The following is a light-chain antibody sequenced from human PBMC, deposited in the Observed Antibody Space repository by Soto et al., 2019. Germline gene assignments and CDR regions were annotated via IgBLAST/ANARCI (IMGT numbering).Light chain of an antibody. V-gene: IGLV1-40*01. J-gene: IGLJ2*01. CDR1: KSNIGAGFD. CDR2: GST. Sequence: QSVLTQPPSVSGAPGQRVTISCIGNKSNIGAGFDVHWYHQIPGTTPRLLIYGSTDRPSGVPDRFSGSKSGTSASLVITGLQAEDEADYYCQSFDSRLSCLVFGGGTKLTVL. CDR3: QSFDSRLSCLV.